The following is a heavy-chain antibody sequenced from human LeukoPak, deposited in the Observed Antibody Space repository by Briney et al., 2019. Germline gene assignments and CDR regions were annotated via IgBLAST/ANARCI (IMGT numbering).Heavy chain of an antibody. D-gene: IGHD3-22*01. CDR2: INHSGST. CDR1: GGSFSGYY. Sequence: SSETLSLTCAVYGGSFSGYYWSWIRQPPGKGLEWIGEINHSGSTNYNPSLKSRVTISVDTSKNQFSLKLSSVTAADTAVYYCALMGYYYDSSGYYYQDAEYFQHWGQGTLVIVSS. CDR3: ALMGYYYDSSGYYYQDAEYFQH. J-gene: IGHJ1*01. V-gene: IGHV4-34*01.